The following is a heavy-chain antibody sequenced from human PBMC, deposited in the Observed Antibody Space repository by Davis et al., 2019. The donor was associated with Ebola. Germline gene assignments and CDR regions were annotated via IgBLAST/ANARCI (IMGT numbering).Heavy chain of an antibody. D-gene: IGHD5-24*01. CDR3: VRDLRRWGDFDY. CDR1: GYTLVSYY. Sequence: ASVKVSCKASGYTLVSYYAHWVRQAPGQGLEWMGIINPSGGTTTYAQKFQGRVTMTRDTSTNTLYMELSSLTSGDTAVYYCVRDLRRWGDFDYWGQGTLVTVSS. CDR2: INPSGGTT. V-gene: IGHV1-46*01. J-gene: IGHJ4*02.